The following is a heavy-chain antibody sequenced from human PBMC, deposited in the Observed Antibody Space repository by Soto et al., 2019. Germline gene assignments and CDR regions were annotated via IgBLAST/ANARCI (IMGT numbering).Heavy chain of an antibody. J-gene: IGHJ4*02. CDR2: IRRNVDSYTT. D-gene: IGHD5-12*01. CDR3: ARDRVATTGIRIDY. CDR1: GFTFSDHY. V-gene: IGHV3-72*01. Sequence: GGSLRLSCAASGFTFSDHYMDWVRQAPGKGLQWVGRIRRNVDSYTTEYAASVKGRFTISRDDSKNSLYLQMNSLKIEDTAVYYCARDRVATTGIRIDYWGQGTLVTVSS.